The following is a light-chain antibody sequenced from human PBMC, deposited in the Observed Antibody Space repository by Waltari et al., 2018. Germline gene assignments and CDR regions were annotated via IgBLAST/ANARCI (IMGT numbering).Light chain of an antibody. V-gene: IGLV3-1*01. CDR3: QLWDSSTDVV. J-gene: IGLJ2*01. Sequence: SYDLTQPPSVSVSPGQTASITCSGDKLGQQYVFWYRQKTGQSPVLVMYEDNRRPSGIPERVSGSNSGNTATLTISETQVMDDAYYYCQLWDSSTDVVFGGGTKLTVL. CDR1: KLGQQY. CDR2: EDN.